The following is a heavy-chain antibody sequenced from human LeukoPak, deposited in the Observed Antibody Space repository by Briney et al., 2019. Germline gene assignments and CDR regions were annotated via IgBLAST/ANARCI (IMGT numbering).Heavy chain of an antibody. V-gene: IGHV4-59*01. Sequence: SETLSLTCTVSGGSITSYYWSWIRQPPGKGLEWIGYMYYSGNSYYNPSLKSRVTISVDTSKNQFSLRLSSMTAADTAVYYCASYSNSWYYFDYWGQGTLVTVSS. CDR3: ASYSNSWYYFDY. CDR2: MYYSGNS. CDR1: GGSITSYY. J-gene: IGHJ4*02. D-gene: IGHD6-13*01.